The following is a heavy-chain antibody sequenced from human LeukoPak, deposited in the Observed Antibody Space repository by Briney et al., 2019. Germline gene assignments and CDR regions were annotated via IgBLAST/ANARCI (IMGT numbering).Heavy chain of an antibody. D-gene: IGHD3-22*01. J-gene: IGHJ3*01. CDR3: ARVYYYDSSGTFDF. CDR1: GGSISSYY. Sequence: PSETLSLTCTVSGGSISSYYWSWIRQPAGKGLEWLGRIYTSGSTNYNPSLKSRVTMSVDTSKNQFSLKLRSVTAADTAVYYCARVYYYDSSGTFDFWGQGTMVTVSS. V-gene: IGHV4-4*07. CDR2: IYTSGST.